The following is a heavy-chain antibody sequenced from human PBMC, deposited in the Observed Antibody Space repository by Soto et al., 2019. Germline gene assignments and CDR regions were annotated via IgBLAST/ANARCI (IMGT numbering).Heavy chain of an antibody. CDR1: GGSISSYY. CDR3: ARRYGSCFDY. V-gene: IGHV4-59*08. Sequence: SETLSLTCTVSGGSISSYYWSWIRQPPGKGLEWIGYIYYSGSTNYNPSLKSRVAISVDTSKNQFSLKLSSVTAADTAAYYCARRYGSCFDYWGQGTLVTVSS. CDR2: IYYSGST. J-gene: IGHJ4*02. D-gene: IGHD5-18*01.